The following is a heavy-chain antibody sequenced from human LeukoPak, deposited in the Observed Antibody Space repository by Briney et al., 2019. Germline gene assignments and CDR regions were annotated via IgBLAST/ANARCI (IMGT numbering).Heavy chain of an antibody. Sequence: ASGKVSCKASGYTFTGYYMHWVRQAPGQGLEWMGWINPNSGGTNYGQKFQGRVTMTRDTSISTAYMELSRLRSDDTAVYYCARGTPESTLPHYYYYMDVWGKGTTVTISS. CDR2: INPNSGGT. D-gene: IGHD5/OR15-5a*01. CDR1: GYTFTGYY. V-gene: IGHV1-2*02. CDR3: ARGTPESTLPHYYYYMDV. J-gene: IGHJ6*03.